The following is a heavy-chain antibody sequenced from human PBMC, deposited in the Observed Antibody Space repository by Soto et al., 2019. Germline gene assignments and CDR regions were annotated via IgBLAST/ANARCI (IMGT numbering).Heavy chain of an antibody. CDR1: GGSFSGYY. J-gene: IGHJ5*02. CDR3: ARGRGTIFGVVIINQGWFDP. D-gene: IGHD3-3*01. Sequence: SETLSLTCAVYGGSFSGYYWSWIRQPPGKGLEWIGEINHSGSTNYNPSLKSRVTISVDTSKNQFSLKLSSVTAADTAVYYCARGRGTIFGVVIINQGWFDPWGQGTLVTVSS. CDR2: INHSGST. V-gene: IGHV4-34*01.